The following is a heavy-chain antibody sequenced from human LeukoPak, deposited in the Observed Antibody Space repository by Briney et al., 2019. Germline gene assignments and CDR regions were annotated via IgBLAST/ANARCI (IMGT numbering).Heavy chain of an antibody. Sequence: SVKVSFKASVATVKNHGSNWVRQAPGQGLEWMGGIIPVFGTPNYAQRFQGRVRITADESTTTAYMELSSLSSDDTALYYCARGGRYCRSTSCWDFWGQGTLVTISS. V-gene: IGHV1-69*13. CDR1: VATVKNHG. CDR2: IIPVFGTP. D-gene: IGHD2-2*01. CDR3: ARGGRYCRSTSCWDF. J-gene: IGHJ4*02.